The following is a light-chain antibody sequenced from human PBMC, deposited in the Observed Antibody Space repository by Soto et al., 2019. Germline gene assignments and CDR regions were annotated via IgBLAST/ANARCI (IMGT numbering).Light chain of an antibody. J-gene: IGKJ5*01. CDR2: DAS. Sequence: ETVLTQSPATLSLSPGERATLSCRASQSVSSYLAWYQQRPGQAPRLLIYDASNRATGIPARFSGSGSGTDFTLTISSLEAEDFAIYYCQQRSNWPPITFGQGTRLDIK. V-gene: IGKV3-11*01. CDR1: QSVSSY. CDR3: QQRSNWPPIT.